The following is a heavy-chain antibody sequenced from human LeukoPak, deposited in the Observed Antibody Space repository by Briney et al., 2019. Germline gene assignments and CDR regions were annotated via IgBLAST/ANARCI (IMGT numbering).Heavy chain of an antibody. Sequence: GGSLRLSCVASEFTFSTYWMTWVRQAPGKGLEWVANINQDRSEKNYVDSVKGRFTVSRDNAKNSLFLQMNSLRAEDTAVYYCAKEAIVVVIATGAFDIWGQGTMVTVSS. J-gene: IGHJ3*02. CDR2: INQDRSEK. CDR3: AKEAIVVVIATGAFDI. CDR1: EFTFSTYW. V-gene: IGHV3-7*01. D-gene: IGHD2-21*01.